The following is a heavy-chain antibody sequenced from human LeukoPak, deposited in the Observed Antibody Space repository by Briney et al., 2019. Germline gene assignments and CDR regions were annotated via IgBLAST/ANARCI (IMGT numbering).Heavy chain of an antibody. J-gene: IGHJ1*01. D-gene: IGHD3-22*01. CDR1: GFTFSSYS. CDR3: ARAPSEIGGYYPEYFRH. V-gene: IGHV3-48*01. Sequence: GGSLRLSCAASGFTFSSYSMNWVRQAPGKGLECVSYISSSGSSIYYADSVKGRFTISRDNAKNTVSLQMNSLRAEDTGVYYCARAPSEIGGYYPEYFRHWGQGTLVTVSS. CDR2: ISSSGSSI.